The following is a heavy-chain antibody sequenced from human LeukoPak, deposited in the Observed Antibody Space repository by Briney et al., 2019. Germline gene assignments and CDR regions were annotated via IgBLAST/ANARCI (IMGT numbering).Heavy chain of an antibody. CDR2: ISYDGSNK. Sequence: GGSLRLSCAASGFTFSSYAMHWVRQAPGKGLEWVAVISYDGSNKYYADSVKGRFTISRDNSKNTLYLQMNSLRAGDTAVYYCARGDYYDSSGYYPFDYWGQGTLVTVSS. D-gene: IGHD3-22*01. J-gene: IGHJ4*02. CDR1: GFTFSSYA. V-gene: IGHV3-30*01. CDR3: ARGDYYDSSGYYPFDY.